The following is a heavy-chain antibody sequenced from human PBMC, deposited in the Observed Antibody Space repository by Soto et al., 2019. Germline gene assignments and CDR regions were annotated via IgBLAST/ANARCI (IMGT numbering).Heavy chain of an antibody. V-gene: IGHV3-74*01. CDR3: AKDSWYFDL. D-gene: IGHD6-13*01. Sequence: GGSLRLSCEASGFVFTNFWMHWVRHVPGKGLVWVARIDTSGHSTNYAESVKGRFTISRDNAKNTVSLQMNSLRIEDTGVYYCAKDSWYFDLWSQGSQVTVSS. J-gene: IGHJ4*02. CDR1: GFVFTNFW. CDR2: IDTSGHST.